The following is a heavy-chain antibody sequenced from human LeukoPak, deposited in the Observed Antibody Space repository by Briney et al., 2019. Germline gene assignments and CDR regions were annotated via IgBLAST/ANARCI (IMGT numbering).Heavy chain of an antibody. V-gene: IGHV1-58*02. J-gene: IGHJ6*03. CDR3: AVLAGTTAPYYYYYMDV. CDR2: IVVGSGDT. CDR1: GFTFTSSA. D-gene: IGHD1-1*01. Sequence: SVKVSCKTSGFTFTSSAMQWVRQARGQRLEWIGWIVVGSGDTNYAQKFQERVTITRDMSTSTVYMELSSLRPEDTAVYYCAVLAGTTAPYYYYYMDVWGKGTTVTVSS.